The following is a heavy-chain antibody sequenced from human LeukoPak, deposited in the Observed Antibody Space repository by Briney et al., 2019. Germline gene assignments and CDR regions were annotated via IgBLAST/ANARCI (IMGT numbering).Heavy chain of an antibody. Sequence: HPGGSLRLSCAASGFTFSSYAMHWVRQAPGKGLEWLAVISYDGNSEYYTDSVQGRFTISRDNSKSTLFLQMNSLRAEDTAVYFCAKDCCCSTTSCYVHYFDCWGQGTLVTVSS. J-gene: IGHJ4*02. V-gene: IGHV3-30*18. D-gene: IGHD2-2*01. CDR2: ISYDGNSE. CDR1: GFTFSSYA. CDR3: AKDCCCSTTSCYVHYFDC.